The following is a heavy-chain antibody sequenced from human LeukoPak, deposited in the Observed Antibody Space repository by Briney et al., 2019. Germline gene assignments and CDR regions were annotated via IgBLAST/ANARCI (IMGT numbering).Heavy chain of an antibody. CDR1: GFTFSSYA. D-gene: IGHD1-20*01. CDR2: ISYDGSNK. J-gene: IGHJ5*02. Sequence: PGGSLRLSCAASGFTFSSYAMHWVRQAPGKGLEWVAVISYDGSNKYYADSVKGRFTISRDNSKNTLYLQMNSLRAEDTAVYYCAKELYNWNDVWFDPWGQGTLVTVSS. V-gene: IGHV3-30-3*01. CDR3: AKELYNWNDVWFDP.